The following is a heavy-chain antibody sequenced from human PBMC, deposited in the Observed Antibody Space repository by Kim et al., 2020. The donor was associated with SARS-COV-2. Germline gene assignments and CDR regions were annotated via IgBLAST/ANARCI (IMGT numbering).Heavy chain of an antibody. D-gene: IGHD6-13*01. Sequence: GGSLRLSCAASGFTFSSYGMHWVRQAPGKGLEWVAVIWYDGSNKYYADSVKGRFTIYRDNSKNTMYLQMNSLRAEDTAVYYCARDSVSSWYSYWGQGTLVTVSS. CDR1: GFTFSSYG. CDR3: ARDSVSSWYSY. V-gene: IGHV3-33*01. J-gene: IGHJ4*02. CDR2: IWYDGSNK.